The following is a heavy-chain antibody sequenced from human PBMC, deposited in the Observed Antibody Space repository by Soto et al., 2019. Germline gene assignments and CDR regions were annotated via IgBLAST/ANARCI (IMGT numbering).Heavy chain of an antibody. CDR1: GGSISSYY. CDR3: ARHAVDCSGGSCYSENYYYYYMDV. Sequence: SETLSLTCTVSGGSISSYYWSWIRQPPGKGLEWIGFIYYSGSTNYNPSLKSRVTISVDTSKNQFSLKLSSVTAADTAVYYCARHAVDCSGGSCYSENYYYYYMDVWGQGNAVTVS. V-gene: IGHV4-59*08. CDR2: IYYSGST. D-gene: IGHD2-15*01. J-gene: IGHJ6*03.